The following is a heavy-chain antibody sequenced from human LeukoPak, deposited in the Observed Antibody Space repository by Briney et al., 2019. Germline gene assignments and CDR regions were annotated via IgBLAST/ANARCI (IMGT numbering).Heavy chain of an antibody. CDR1: GGTFSSYA. D-gene: IGHD2-15*01. J-gene: IGHJ5*02. CDR2: IIPIFGTA. V-gene: IGHV1-69*05. Sequence: GASVKVSCKASGGTFSSYAISWVRQAPGQGLEWMGGIIPIFGTANYAQKFQGRVTITTDESTSTAYMELSSLRSEDTAVYYCASRCSGSCYLNWFDPWGQRTLVTVSS. CDR3: ASRCSGSCYLNWFDP.